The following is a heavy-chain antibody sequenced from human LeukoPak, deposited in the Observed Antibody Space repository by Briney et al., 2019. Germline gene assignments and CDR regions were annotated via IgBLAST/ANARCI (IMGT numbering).Heavy chain of an antibody. J-gene: IGHJ4*02. D-gene: IGHD2-15*01. V-gene: IGHV3-7*01. CDR3: ARTSHFNLVVVAEDY. CDR2: IKQDGSEK. CDR1: GFTFSSYW. Sequence: PGGSLRLSCAASGFTFSSYWMSWVRQAPGKGLEWVANIKQDGSEKYYVDSVKGRFTISRDNAKNSLDLQMNSLRAEDTAVYYCARTSHFNLVVVAEDYWGQGTLVTVSS.